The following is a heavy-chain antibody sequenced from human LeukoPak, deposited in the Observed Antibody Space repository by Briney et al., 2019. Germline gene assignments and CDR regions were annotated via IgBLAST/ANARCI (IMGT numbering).Heavy chain of an antibody. D-gene: IGHD2-21*01. CDR1: GFSLSNGFY. Sequence: SETLSLTCDVSGFSLSNGFYWGWIRQPPGKGLEWIGNVFHSGTTYYNPALGSRVSISVDTSTNQFSLRLSYVTAAATALYFCARDFSGEVAFTSSHESVDGFDIWGQGTMVTVSS. J-gene: IGHJ3*02. CDR3: ARDFSGEVAFTSSHESVDGFDI. CDR2: VFHSGTT. V-gene: IGHV4-38-2*02.